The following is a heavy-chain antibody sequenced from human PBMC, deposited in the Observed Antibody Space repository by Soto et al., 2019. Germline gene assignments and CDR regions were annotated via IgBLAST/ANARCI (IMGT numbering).Heavy chain of an antibody. D-gene: IGHD2-15*01. Sequence: GGSLRLSCAASGFTFSSYAMSWVRQAPGKGLEWVSAISGSGGSTNYADSVKGRFTSSRDNSKNTLYLQMNSLRAEYTAVYYCAKHWSYCSGGSCYERIYYYYGMDVWGQGTTVTVSS. V-gene: IGHV3-23*01. CDR3: AKHWSYCSGGSCYERIYYYYGMDV. CDR1: GFTFSSYA. CDR2: ISGSGGST. J-gene: IGHJ6*02.